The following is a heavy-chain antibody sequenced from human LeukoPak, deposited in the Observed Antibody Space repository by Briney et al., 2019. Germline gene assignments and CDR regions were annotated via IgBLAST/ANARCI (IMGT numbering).Heavy chain of an antibody. J-gene: IGHJ4*02. CDR3: ARDDSGSYLGPQSVDY. V-gene: IGHV1-2*02. CDR2: INPNSGGT. D-gene: IGHD1-26*01. CDR1: GYTFTDQY. Sequence: ASVTVSCKASGYTFTDQYLHWVRQTPGQGLEWMGWINPNSGGTNCAQEFQGRVTMTRDTSISTAYMELSGLRSDDAAVYYCARDDSGSYLGPQSVDYWGQGTLVTVSS.